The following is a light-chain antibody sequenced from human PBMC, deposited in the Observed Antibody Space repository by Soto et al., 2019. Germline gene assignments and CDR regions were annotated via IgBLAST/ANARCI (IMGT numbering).Light chain of an antibody. Sequence: EIVMTQSPATLSVSPGERATLSFRASQSVGSDLAWYQQKPGQAPRLLMYGVSSRATGIPDRFTGSGSGADFTLTISRLEPEDFAVYYCQVYGPSPPITFGQGTRLEI. J-gene: IGKJ5*01. CDR3: QVYGPSPPIT. CDR2: GVS. V-gene: IGKV3-20*01. CDR1: QSVGSD.